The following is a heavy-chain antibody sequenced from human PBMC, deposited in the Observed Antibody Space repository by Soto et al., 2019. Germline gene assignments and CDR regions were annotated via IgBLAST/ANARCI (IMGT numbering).Heavy chain of an antibody. CDR1: GGSISSGSYY. J-gene: IGHJ4*02. CDR3: ARHNYGSGSTYFDY. V-gene: IGHV4-61*01. D-gene: IGHD3-10*01. Sequence: SETLSLTCTVSGGSISSGSYYWSWIRQPPGKGLEWIGYIYYSGSTNYNPSLKSRVTISVDTSKNQFSLKLNSMTAADTAVYYCARHNYGSGSTYFDYWGQGTLVTVSS. CDR2: IYYSGST.